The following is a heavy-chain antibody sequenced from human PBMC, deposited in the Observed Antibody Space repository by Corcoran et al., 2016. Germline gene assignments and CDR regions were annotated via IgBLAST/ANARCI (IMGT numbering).Heavy chain of an antibody. V-gene: IGHV3-33*01. D-gene: IGHD3-16*01. CDR1: GFTFSSYC. CDR2: IWYDGSNK. CDR3: ARDRRGGFDY. J-gene: IGHJ4*02. Sequence: QVQLVESGGGVVQPGRSLRLSCAASGFTFSSYCMHWVRQAPGKGLEWVAVIWYDGSNKYYADSVKGRFTTSRDNSKNTLYLQMNSLRADDTAVYYCARDRRGGFDYWGQGTLVTVSS.